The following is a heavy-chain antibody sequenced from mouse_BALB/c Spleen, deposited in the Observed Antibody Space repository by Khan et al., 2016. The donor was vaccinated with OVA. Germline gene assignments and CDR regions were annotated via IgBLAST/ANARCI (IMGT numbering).Heavy chain of an antibody. Sequence: QVQLKESGPGLVAPSQSLSITCTVSGFSLTGYGVNWVRQPPGKGLEWLGMIWGDGSTDYNSALKSRLSISKDNSKSHLFLKMNSLRTERTARHYSARAYKGNYREGKDYWGKGTSVTVSS. CDR2: IWGDGST. D-gene: IGHD2-10*01. CDR1: GFSLTGYG. J-gene: IGHJ4*01. CDR3: ARAYKGNYREGKDY. V-gene: IGHV2-6-7*01.